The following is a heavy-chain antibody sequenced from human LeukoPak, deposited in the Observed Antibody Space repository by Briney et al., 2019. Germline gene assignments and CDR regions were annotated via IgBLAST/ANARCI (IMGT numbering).Heavy chain of an antibody. V-gene: IGHV3-9*01. D-gene: IGHD4-17*01. J-gene: IGHJ5*02. CDR3: AKYDYGDNGRFDP. CDR1: GFTFSTNS. CDR2: ISWNSGSI. Sequence: PGGSLRLSCAASGFTFSTNSMSWVRQAPGKGLEWVSGISWNSGSIGYADSVKGRFTISRDNAKNSLYLQMNSLRAEDTALYYCAKYDYGDNGRFDPWGQGTLVTVSS.